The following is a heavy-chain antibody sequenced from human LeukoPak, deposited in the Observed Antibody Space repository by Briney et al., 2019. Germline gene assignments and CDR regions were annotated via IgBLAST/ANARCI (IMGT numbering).Heavy chain of an antibody. Sequence: GGSLSLSCAASGFTLSAYWMHWVRQAPGKGLVWVSRINSDGSTTTYADSVKGRFTISRDNAKNTLYLQMNSLRAEDTAVYYCARRVGALDAFDIWGQGTMVTVSS. CDR2: INSDGSTT. CDR3: ARRVGALDAFDI. D-gene: IGHD1-26*01. V-gene: IGHV3-74*01. CDR1: GFTLSAYW. J-gene: IGHJ3*02.